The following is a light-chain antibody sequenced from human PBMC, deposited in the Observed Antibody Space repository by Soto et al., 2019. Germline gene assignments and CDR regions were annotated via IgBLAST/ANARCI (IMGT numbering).Light chain of an antibody. CDR3: QHSSNLPWP. CDR1: QSVSSN. CDR2: DAS. Sequence: VMAQFPATLSVSPGERATLSCRASQSVSSNLAWYQQRPGQAPRLLIYDASTRATGIPTRFSGSGSGTEFTLTISSLQSEDFAVYYCQHSSNLPWPFGQGTKVAIK. J-gene: IGKJ1*01. V-gene: IGKV3-15*01.